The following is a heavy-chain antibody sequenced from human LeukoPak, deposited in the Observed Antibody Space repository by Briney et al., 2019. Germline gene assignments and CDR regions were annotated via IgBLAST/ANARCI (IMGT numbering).Heavy chain of an antibody. CDR3: ARDKKDHYYDSSGYSWFDP. CDR1: GFTFSSYG. D-gene: IGHD3-22*01. CDR2: IWYDGSNK. J-gene: IGHJ5*02. Sequence: GGSLRLSCAASGFTFSSYGMHWVRQAPGKGLEWVAVIWYDGSNKYYADSVKGRFTISRDNSKNMLYLQMNSLRAEDTAVYYCARDKKDHYYDSSGYSWFDPWGQGTLVTVSS. V-gene: IGHV3-33*01.